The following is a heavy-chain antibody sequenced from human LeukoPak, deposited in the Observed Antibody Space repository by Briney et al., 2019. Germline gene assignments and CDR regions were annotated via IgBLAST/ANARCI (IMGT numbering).Heavy chain of an antibody. CDR3: AKDADGDTAMLIDY. CDR2: ISGGGGST. V-gene: IGHV3-23*01. D-gene: IGHD5-18*01. J-gene: IGHJ4*02. CDR1: GFTFDDYA. Sequence: GGSLRLSCAASGFTFDDYAMHWVRQAPGKGLEWVSAISGGGGSTYNADSVKGRFTISRDNSKNTLYLQMNSLRAEDTAVYYCAKDADGDTAMLIDYWGQGTLVTVSS.